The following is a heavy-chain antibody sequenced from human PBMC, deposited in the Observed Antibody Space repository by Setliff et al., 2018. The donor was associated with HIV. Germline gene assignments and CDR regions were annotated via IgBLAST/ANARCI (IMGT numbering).Heavy chain of an antibody. J-gene: IGHJ4*02. CDR2: ISGSGSVN. CDR3: ARDQSVAGPTTSDY. D-gene: IGHD2-15*01. CDR1: GFTFSDDY. Sequence: GVLRLSCAASGFTFSDDYMSWIRQIPGKGLEWVSYISGSGSVNFYADSVKGRFTVSRDNAKNTLFLQMNSLRAEDTGVYYCARDQSVAGPTTSDYWGQGTLVTVSS. V-gene: IGHV3-11*04.